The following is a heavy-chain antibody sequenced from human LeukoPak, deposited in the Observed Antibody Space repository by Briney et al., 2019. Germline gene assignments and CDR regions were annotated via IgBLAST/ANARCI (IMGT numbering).Heavy chain of an antibody. J-gene: IGHJ4*02. D-gene: IGHD6-19*01. CDR2: ISTSSSTI. CDR1: GFTFSSYS. Sequence: GGSLRLSCAASGFTFSSYSMNWVRQAPGKGLEWVSYISTSSSTIYYADSVKGRFTISRDNAKNSLYLQMNSLRAEDTAVYYCARGHNGIAVAGNFDYWGQGTLVTVSS. CDR3: ARGHNGIAVAGNFDY. V-gene: IGHV3-48*04.